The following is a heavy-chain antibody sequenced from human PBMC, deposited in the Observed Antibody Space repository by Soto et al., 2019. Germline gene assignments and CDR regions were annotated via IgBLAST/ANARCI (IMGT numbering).Heavy chain of an antibody. Sequence: GGSLRLSCAASGFTFSTYGMHWVRQAPGKGLEWVAVIWYDGSNKYYADSVKGRFTISRDNSKNTLYLQMNSLRAEDTAVYYCARHTDYGDFYNWFDPWGQGTLVTVSS. D-gene: IGHD4-17*01. CDR1: GFTFSTYG. CDR2: IWYDGSNK. V-gene: IGHV3-33*01. J-gene: IGHJ5*02. CDR3: ARHTDYGDFYNWFDP.